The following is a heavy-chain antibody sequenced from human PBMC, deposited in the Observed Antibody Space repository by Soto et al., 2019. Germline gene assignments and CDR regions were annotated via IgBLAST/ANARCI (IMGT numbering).Heavy chain of an antibody. CDR3: DPYYYDSTRNY. CDR1: VLTFSSYA. D-gene: IGHD3-22*01. Sequence: GGSLRLSCAASVLTFSSYAMSCLRQAPGKGLEWVSAISGSGGSTYYADSVKGRFTISRDNSKNTLYLQMNSLRAEDTAVYYCDPYYYDSTRNYWGQGTLVTVSS. CDR2: ISGSGGST. J-gene: IGHJ4*02. V-gene: IGHV3-23*01.